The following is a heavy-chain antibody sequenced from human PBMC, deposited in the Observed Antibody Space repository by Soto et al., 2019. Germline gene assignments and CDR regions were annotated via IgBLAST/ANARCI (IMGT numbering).Heavy chain of an antibody. CDR1: GFSLSNARMG. CDR2: IFSNDEK. CDR3: ARITNLIKSYDFWSGPLYYYGMDV. V-gene: IGHV2-26*01. J-gene: IGHJ6*02. D-gene: IGHD3-3*01. Sequence: QVTLKESGPVLVKPTETLTLTCTVSGFSLSNARMGVSWIRQPPGKALEWLAHIFSNDEKSYSTSLKSRLTISKDTSKSQVVLTMTNMDPVDTATYYCARITNLIKSYDFWSGPLYYYGMDVWGQGTTVTVSS.